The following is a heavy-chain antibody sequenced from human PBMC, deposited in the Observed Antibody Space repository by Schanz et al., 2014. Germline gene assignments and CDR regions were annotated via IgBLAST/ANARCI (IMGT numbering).Heavy chain of an antibody. V-gene: IGHV3-30*04. CDR1: TSLFSRSV. Sequence: QVDLVEPGGGVVQPGGSLTLSCAVSTSLFSRSVIHWVRQVPGKGLEWVAVMWNDGIKTHYADSGKGRFTISRDNSKNTGYLQMNSLRAEDTAVYDCAKEKEEVAADGSCFDYWGQGALVTVSS. D-gene: IGHD6-13*01. CDR3: AKEKEEVAADGSCFDY. J-gene: IGHJ4*02. CDR2: MWNDGIKT.